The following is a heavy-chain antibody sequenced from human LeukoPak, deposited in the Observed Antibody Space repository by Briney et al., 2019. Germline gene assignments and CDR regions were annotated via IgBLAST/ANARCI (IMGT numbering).Heavy chain of an antibody. D-gene: IGHD2-15*01. J-gene: IGHJ4*02. CDR3: ARDPFNCSGGSCYYYDY. CDR2: ISGGSSYI. V-gene: IGHV3-21*01. Sequence: PGTSLRLSCAASGFSFTSYAMNWVRQAPGKGLEWVSYISGGSSYIYYADSVKGRFTISRDNAKNSLYLQMNSLRADDTAVYYCARDPFNCSGGSCYYYDYWGQGTLVTVSS. CDR1: GFSFTSYA.